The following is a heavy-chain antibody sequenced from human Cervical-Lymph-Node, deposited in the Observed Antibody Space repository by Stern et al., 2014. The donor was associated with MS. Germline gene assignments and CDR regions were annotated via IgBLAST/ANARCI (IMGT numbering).Heavy chain of an antibody. J-gene: IGHJ4*02. CDR1: GYTFTSYD. CDR3: ARGPLLLTPSGSLDY. D-gene: IGHD6-19*01. Sequence: VQLVESGAEVKKPGASVKVSCKASGYTFTSYDINWVRQATGQGLEWMGWMNPNNGNTTYGQTLQGRVNITKNTSISTDYLELSSLRSDDTAVYYCARGPLLLTPSGSLDYWGQGTLVTVPS. CDR2: MNPNNGNT. V-gene: IGHV1-8*01.